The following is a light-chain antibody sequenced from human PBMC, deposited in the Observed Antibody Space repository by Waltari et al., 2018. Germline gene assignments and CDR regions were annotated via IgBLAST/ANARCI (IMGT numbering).Light chain of an antibody. CDR2: GAS. V-gene: IGKV3-20*01. J-gene: IGKJ2*01. CDR1: QRLTKNY. CDR3: QQYGSSVMYT. Sequence: VLTQSPGTLSLSPGESATLSCRASQRLTKNYLAWYQQKPGQPPKLLIYGASSRAAGIPDRFSGSWSGTDFTLTISRLDPEDFAIYYCQQYGSSVMYTFGQGTKLEIK.